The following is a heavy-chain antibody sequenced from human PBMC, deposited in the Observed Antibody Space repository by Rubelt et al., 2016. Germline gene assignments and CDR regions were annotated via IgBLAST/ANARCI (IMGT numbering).Heavy chain of an antibody. V-gene: IGHV5-10-1*01. D-gene: IGHD3-10*01. CDR3: ARHGELLWFGESSDDY. J-gene: IGHJ4*02. CDR1: GYSFTSYW. CDR2: IDPSDSYT. Sequence: EVQLVQSGAEVKKPGESLKISCKGSGYSFTSYWISWVRQMPGKGLEWMGRIDPSDSYTNYSPSFQGHCTISADKSISTADLQWSSRKASDTARYYCARHGELLWFGESSDDYWGQGTLVTVSS.